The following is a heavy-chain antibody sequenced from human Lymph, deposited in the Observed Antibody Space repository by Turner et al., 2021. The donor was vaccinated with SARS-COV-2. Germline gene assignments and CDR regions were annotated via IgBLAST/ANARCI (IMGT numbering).Heavy chain of an antibody. Sequence: EVQLVESGGGLVQPGRSLRLSCAASGFTFDDYAMHWVRQAPGKGLEWVSGINWSGGSIAYADSVKGLFTISRDNPKNSLYLQMNSLRAEDTAFYYCAKDLAGTYYSSFDYWGQGTLVTVSS. CDR1: GFTFDDYA. V-gene: IGHV3-9*01. CDR3: AKDLAGTYYSSFDY. CDR2: INWSGGSI. D-gene: IGHD1-26*01. J-gene: IGHJ4*02.